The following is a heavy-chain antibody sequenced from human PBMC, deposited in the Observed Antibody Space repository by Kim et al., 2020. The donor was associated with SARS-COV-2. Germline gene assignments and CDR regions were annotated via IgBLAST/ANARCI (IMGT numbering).Heavy chain of an antibody. D-gene: IGHD4-17*01. V-gene: IGHV3-23*01. CDR1: GFTFSSYA. CDR2: ISGSGGST. Sequence: GGSLRLSCAASGFTFSSYAMSWVRQAPGKGLEWVSAISGSGGSTYYADSVKGRFTISRDNSKNTLYLQMNSLRAEDTAVYYCAKGTYGGNSRDYYYYGMDVWGQGTTVTVSS. J-gene: IGHJ6*02. CDR3: AKGTYGGNSRDYYYYGMDV.